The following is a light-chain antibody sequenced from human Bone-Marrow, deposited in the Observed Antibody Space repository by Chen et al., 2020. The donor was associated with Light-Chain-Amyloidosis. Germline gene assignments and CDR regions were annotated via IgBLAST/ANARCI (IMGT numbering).Light chain of an antibody. V-gene: IGLV2-23*01. CDR3: CSYAGSQIFV. CDR2: EDN. J-gene: IGLJ1*01. Sequence: QSALTPPASVSGSPGQSITISCTGTSTDVGNYNLVSWYQRHPGTAPKLIIFEDNKRPSGVPSRFSGSRSGYTASLTISGLQAEDESDYYCCSYAGSQIFVFGTGSRVTV. CDR1: STDVGNYNL.